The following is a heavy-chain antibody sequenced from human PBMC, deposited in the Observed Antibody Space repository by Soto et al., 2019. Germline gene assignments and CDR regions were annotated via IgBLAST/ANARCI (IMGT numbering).Heavy chain of an antibody. J-gene: IGHJ6*02. Sequence: QVQLVQSGAEVKKPGASVKVSCKASGYTFTSYAMHWVRQAPGQRLEWMGWINAGNGNTKYSQKFQGRVTITRDTSASTAYMELSSLRAEDTAVYYCARTVGYYYGMDVWGQGTTVTVSS. CDR2: INAGNGNT. D-gene: IGHD4-17*01. V-gene: IGHV1-3*01. CDR3: ARTVGYYYGMDV. CDR1: GYTFTSYA.